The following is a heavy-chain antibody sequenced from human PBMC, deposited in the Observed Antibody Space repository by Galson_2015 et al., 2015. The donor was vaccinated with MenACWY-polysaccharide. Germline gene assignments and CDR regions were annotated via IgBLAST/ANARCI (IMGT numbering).Heavy chain of an antibody. CDR2: ISDDGTNK. D-gene: IGHD2-2*01. J-gene: IGHJ6*02. Sequence: SLRLSCAASGFTFSTYAIHWVRQAPGKGLDWVAIISDDGTNKYYADSVKDRFTISRDNSKNTMYLQMNSLSAEDTAAYYCARTYCSRTSCYGMDVWGQGT. CDR1: GFTFSTYA. V-gene: IGHV3-30-3*01. CDR3: ARTYCSRTSCYGMDV.